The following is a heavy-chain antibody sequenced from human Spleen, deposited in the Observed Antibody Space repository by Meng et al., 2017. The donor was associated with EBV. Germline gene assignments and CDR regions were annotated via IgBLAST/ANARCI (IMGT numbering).Heavy chain of an antibody. Sequence: ELQLLEAGVVLVQAGGSLRLSCEASGLIFIRYAMVWVRHAPGKGLELVSAISGSGGSTYYADSVKGRFTISRDNSKNTLYLTMNSLRAEDTAVYDCEKDRGTKTNWFDPWGQGTLVTVSS. CDR3: EKDRGTKTNWFDP. CDR1: GLIFIRYA. V-gene: IGHV3-23*01. D-gene: IGHD3-16*01. J-gene: IGHJ5*02. CDR2: ISGSGGST.